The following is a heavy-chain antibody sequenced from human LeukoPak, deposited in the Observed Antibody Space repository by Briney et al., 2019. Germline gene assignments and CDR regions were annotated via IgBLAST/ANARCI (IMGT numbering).Heavy chain of an antibody. Sequence: GGSLRLSCAASGFTFSSYAMHWVRQAPGKGLEWVAVISYNESNKYYADSVKGRFTISRDNSKNTLYLQMNSLRAEDTAVYYCARDLFYYYYYGMDVWGQGTTVTVSS. CDR2: ISYNESNK. J-gene: IGHJ6*02. V-gene: IGHV3-30*04. CDR1: GFTFSSYA. CDR3: ARDLFYYYYYGMDV. D-gene: IGHD2/OR15-2a*01.